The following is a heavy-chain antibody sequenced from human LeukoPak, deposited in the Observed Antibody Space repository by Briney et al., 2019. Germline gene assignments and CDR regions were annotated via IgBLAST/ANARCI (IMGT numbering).Heavy chain of an antibody. V-gene: IGHV3-53*01. CDR1: GFTVSSNY. Sequence: GGSLRLSCAASGFTVSSNYMGWVRQAPGKGLEWVSVIYSGGSTYYADSVKGRFTISRDNSKNTLYLQMNSLRAEDTAVYYCASSYDFWSGYLVYWGQGTLVTVSS. D-gene: IGHD3-3*01. CDR2: IYSGGST. CDR3: ASSYDFWSGYLVY. J-gene: IGHJ4*02.